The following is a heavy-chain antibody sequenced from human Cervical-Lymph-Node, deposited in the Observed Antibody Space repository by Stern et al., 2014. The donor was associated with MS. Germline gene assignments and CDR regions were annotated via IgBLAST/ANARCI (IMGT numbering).Heavy chain of an antibody. J-gene: IGHJ4*02. Sequence: VQLEESGAEVKKPGSSVRVSCRASGDTFSSNSFSWVRQAPGQGLACVGGIIPTFGTVNYARKSPGRVTMTADESTSTVFLELSSLRSDDTGVYYCARDQGGIAADWGQGTLVTVSS. CDR2: IIPTFGTV. D-gene: IGHD6-13*01. V-gene: IGHV1-69*01. CDR3: ARDQGGIAAD. CDR1: GDTFSSNS.